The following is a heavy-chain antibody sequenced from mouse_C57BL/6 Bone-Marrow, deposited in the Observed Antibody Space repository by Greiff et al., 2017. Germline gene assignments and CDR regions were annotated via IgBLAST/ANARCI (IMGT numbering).Heavy chain of an antibody. CDR1: GYTFTSYW. CDR3: ARGDYYGAWFAY. Sequence: VQLQQPGAELVKPGASVKLSCKASGYTFTSYWMHWVKQRPGRGLEWIGRIDPSSGGTKYNEKFKSKATLTVDKSSSTAYMQLSSLTSADSAVYYCARGDYYGAWFAYWGQGTLVTVSA. V-gene: IGHV1-72*01. J-gene: IGHJ3*01. D-gene: IGHD1-2*01. CDR2: IDPSSGGT.